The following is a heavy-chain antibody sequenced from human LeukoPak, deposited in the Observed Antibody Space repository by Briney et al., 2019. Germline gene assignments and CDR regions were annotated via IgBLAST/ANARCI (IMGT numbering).Heavy chain of an antibody. CDR1: GYTFTSYY. CDR2: INPSGGST. V-gene: IGHV1-46*03. Sequence: ASVKVSCKASGYTFTSYYMQWLRQAPGQGLEWMGIINPSGGSTSYAQKFQGRVTMTRDTSTSTVYMELSSLRSEDTAVYYCATDLFEPRGYSYGYVGYWGQGTLVTVSS. J-gene: IGHJ4*02. D-gene: IGHD5-18*01. CDR3: ATDLFEPRGYSYGYVGY.